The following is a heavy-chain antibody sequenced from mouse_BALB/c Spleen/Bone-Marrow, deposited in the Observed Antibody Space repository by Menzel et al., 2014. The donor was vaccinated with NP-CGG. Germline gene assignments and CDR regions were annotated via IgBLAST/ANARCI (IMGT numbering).Heavy chain of an antibody. V-gene: IGHV1S22*01. D-gene: IGHD2-2*01. CDR3: TIWFPFAY. CDR2: IYPGSGST. CDR1: GYTFTSYW. J-gene: IGHJ3*01. Sequence: LKESGSELVRPGASVKLSCKASGYTFTSYWMHWVKRRPGQGLEWIGNIYPGSGSTNYDEKFKSKATLTVDTSSSTAYMQLSSLTSEDSAVYYCTIWFPFAYWGQGTLVTVSA.